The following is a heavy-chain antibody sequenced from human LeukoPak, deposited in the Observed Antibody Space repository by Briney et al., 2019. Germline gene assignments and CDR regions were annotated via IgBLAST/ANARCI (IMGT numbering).Heavy chain of an antibody. CDR1: GFTFDDYA. V-gene: IGHV3-9*01. CDR3: AKGSLGSSGWYFDY. CDR2: ISWNSGSI. J-gene: IGHJ4*02. Sequence: GGSLRLSCAASGFTFDDYAMHWVRQAPGKGLEWVSGISWNSGSIGYADSVKGRFTISRDNAKNSLYLQMNSLRAEDTALYYYAKGSLGSSGWYFDYWGQGTLVTVSS. D-gene: IGHD6-19*01.